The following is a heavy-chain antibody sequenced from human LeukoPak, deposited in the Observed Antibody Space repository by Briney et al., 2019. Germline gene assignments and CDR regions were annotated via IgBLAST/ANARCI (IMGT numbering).Heavy chain of an antibody. D-gene: IGHD5-12*01. Sequence: SETLSLTCTVSGGSISSYYWSWIRQPAGKGLEWIGRIYTSGSTNYNPSLKSRVTMSVDTSKNQFSLKLSSVTAADTAVYYCARDLSGYSGYDPVNWFDPWGQGTLVTVSS. V-gene: IGHV4-4*07. J-gene: IGHJ5*02. CDR2: IYTSGST. CDR1: GGSISSYY. CDR3: ARDLSGYSGYDPVNWFDP.